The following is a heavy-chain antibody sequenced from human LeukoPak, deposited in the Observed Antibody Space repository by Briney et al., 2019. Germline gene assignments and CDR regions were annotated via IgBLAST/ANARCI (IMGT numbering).Heavy chain of an antibody. CDR3: ARHPSYYYDSSGYYYFDY. D-gene: IGHD3-22*01. CDR1: GYTFTGYY. J-gene: IGHJ4*02. CDR2: ISAYNGNT. Sequence: ASVKVSCKASGYTFTGYYMHWVRQAPGQGLEWMGWISAYNGNTNYAQKLQGRVTMTTDTSTSTAYMELRSLRSDDTAVYYCARHPSYYYDSSGYYYFDYWGQGTLVTVSS. V-gene: IGHV1-18*04.